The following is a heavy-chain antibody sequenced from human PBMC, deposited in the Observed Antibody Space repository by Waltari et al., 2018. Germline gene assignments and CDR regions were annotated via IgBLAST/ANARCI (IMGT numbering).Heavy chain of an antibody. Sequence: EVQLVESGGGLAQPGGSLRLSCAASGLSFSNYWMTWVRQASGKGPGWVASIKQDGSEKYYMDSVKGRFTISRDNAKNSLYLQMNNLRVEDTAVYYCTRGGRDSSWYWRDWGQGTLVTVSS. J-gene: IGHJ4*02. D-gene: IGHD6-13*01. V-gene: IGHV3-7*01. CDR3: TRGGRDSSWYWRD. CDR1: GLSFSNYW. CDR2: IKQDGSEK.